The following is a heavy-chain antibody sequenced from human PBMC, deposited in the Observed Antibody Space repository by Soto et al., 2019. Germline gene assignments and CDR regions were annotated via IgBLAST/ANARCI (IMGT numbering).Heavy chain of an antibody. J-gene: IGHJ6*04. CDR2: ISSSSSTI. V-gene: IGHV3-48*01. CDR3: ARDDDYGDYPAVDV. CDR1: GFTFSSYS. D-gene: IGHD4-17*01. Sequence: GGSLRLSCAASGFTFSSYSMNWVRQAPGKGLEWVSYISSSSSTIYYADSVKGRFTISRDNAKNSLYLQMNSLRAEDTAVYYWARDDDYGDYPAVDVWGKGTTVTVSS.